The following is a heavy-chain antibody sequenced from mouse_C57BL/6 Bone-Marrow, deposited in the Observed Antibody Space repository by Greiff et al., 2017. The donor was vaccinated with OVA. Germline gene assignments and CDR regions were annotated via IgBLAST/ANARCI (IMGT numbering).Heavy chain of an antibody. CDR2: IYPGDGDT. CDR1: GYAFSNYW. J-gene: IGHJ3*01. V-gene: IGHV1-80*01. CDR3: ARDHHGGPWFAY. Sequence: QVQLQQSGADLVKPEASVKISCKASGYAFSNYWMNWVKQRPGKGLEWIGQIYPGDGDTNYNGKFKGKATLTADKSSSTAYMHLSSLTSEDSAVYYCARDHHGGPWFAYWGQGTLVTVSA.